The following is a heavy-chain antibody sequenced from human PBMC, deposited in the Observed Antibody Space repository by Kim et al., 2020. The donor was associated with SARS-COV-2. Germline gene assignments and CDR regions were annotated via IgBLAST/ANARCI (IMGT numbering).Heavy chain of an antibody. CDR1: GFTFSSYG. Sequence: GGSLRLSCAASGFTFSSYGMHWVRQAPGKGLEWVAVIWYDGSNKYYADSVKGRFTISRDNSKNTLYLQMNSLRAEDTAVYYCARGGGGRGYCSGGSCSDFDYWGQGTLVTVSS. V-gene: IGHV3-33*01. CDR2: IWYDGSNK. J-gene: IGHJ4*02. CDR3: ARGGGGRGYCSGGSCSDFDY. D-gene: IGHD2-15*01.